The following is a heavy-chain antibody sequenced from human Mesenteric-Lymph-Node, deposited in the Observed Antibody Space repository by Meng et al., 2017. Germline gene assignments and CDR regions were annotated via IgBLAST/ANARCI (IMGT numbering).Heavy chain of an antibody. CDR3: ARERDGPLDP. V-gene: IGHV4-34*01. J-gene: IGHJ5*02. CDR1: CWSFSFYY. Sequence: HQVGPCLFNSSEHPPLPFPVSCWSFSFYYWRWIRQPPGEGLEWIGDINHSGTTNYNPSLKSRVIISIDTSKNQFALKLSSVTAADTAVYYCARERDGPLDPWGQGALVTVSS. CDR2: INHSGTT. D-gene: IGHD1-1*01.